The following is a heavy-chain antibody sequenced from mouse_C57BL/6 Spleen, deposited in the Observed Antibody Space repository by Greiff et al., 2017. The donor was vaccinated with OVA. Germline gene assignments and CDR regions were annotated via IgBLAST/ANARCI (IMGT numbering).Heavy chain of an antibody. J-gene: IGHJ3*01. Sequence: DVQLVESGGGLVKPGGSLKLSCAASGFTFSDYGMHWVRQAPGQGLEWVAYISSGSSTIYYADTVKGRFTISRDNAKNTLFLQMTSLRSEDTAMYYCASGIGAYWGQGTLVTVSA. CDR1: GFTFSDYG. V-gene: IGHV5-17*01. CDR3: ASGIGAY. CDR2: ISSGSSTI.